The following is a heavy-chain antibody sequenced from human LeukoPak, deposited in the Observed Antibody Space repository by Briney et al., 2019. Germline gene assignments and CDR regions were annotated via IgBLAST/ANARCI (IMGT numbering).Heavy chain of an antibody. CDR1: GFAFTSYG. CDR3: ARTVTTSSYYFDY. CDR2: ISGYNGNT. J-gene: IGHJ4*02. V-gene: IGHV1-18*01. Sequence: ASVKVSCKTSGFAFTSYGISWVRQAPGQGLEWMGWISGYNGNTNSAQKFQGRVTMTTDTSTSTAYMDLRSLRSDDTALYYCARTVTTSSYYFDYWGQGTLVTVSS. D-gene: IGHD4-17*01.